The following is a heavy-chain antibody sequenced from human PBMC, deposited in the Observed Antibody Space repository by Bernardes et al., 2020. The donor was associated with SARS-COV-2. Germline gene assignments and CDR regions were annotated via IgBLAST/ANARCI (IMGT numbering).Heavy chain of an antibody. J-gene: IGHJ4*02. CDR3: GSSSSTCCDQ. D-gene: IGHD2-2*01. V-gene: IGHV3-74*01. Sequence: GGSLRLSCAASGFSFSDYWMHWVRQAPGKGLVWVSRISGDGSVTNYADPVKGRFIISRDNAKNTLYLQMNSLRDEDTAVYYCGSSSSTCCDQWGQGTLVTVSS. CDR1: GFSFSDYW. CDR2: ISGDGSVT.